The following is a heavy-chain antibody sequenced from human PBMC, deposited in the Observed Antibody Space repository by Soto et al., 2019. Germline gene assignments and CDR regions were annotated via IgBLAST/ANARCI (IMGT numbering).Heavy chain of an antibody. J-gene: IGHJ3*02. D-gene: IGHD3-22*01. CDR1: GYTFTSYG. Sequence: ASVKVSCKASGYTFTSYGISWVRQAPGQGLEWMGWISAYNGNTNYAQKLQGRVTMTTDTSTSTAYMELRSLRSDDTAVYYCARGDSGGYYLSAFDIWGQGTMVTVSS. CDR2: ISAYNGNT. CDR3: ARGDSGGYYLSAFDI. V-gene: IGHV1-18*01.